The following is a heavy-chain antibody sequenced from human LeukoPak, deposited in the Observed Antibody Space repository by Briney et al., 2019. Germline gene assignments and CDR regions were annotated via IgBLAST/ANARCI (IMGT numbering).Heavy chain of an antibody. CDR1: GGSISSYY. Sequence: SETLSLTCTVSGGSISSYYWSWIRQPPGKGLEWIGEINHSGSTNYNPSLKSRVTISVDTSKNQFSLKLSSVTAADTAVYYCARLPRRTTSYYYYGMDVWGQGTTVTVSS. J-gene: IGHJ6*02. CDR2: INHSGST. D-gene: IGHD2-2*01. V-gene: IGHV4-34*01. CDR3: ARLPRRTTSYYYYGMDV.